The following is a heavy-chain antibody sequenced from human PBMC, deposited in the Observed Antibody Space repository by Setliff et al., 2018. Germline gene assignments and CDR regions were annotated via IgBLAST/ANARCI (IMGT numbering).Heavy chain of an antibody. D-gene: IGHD3-10*01. CDR2: IYYSGST. CDR3: ARHKSNGSGSYPSLYMDV. CDR1: GGSFTNTNNY. V-gene: IGHV4-39*01. Sequence: SETLSLTCSVSGGSFTNTNNYWGWIRQPPGKGLEWVATIYYSGSTYSNPSLKSRLIISVDAPDNQFSVKLSSVTAADTAVYYCARHKSNGSGSYPSLYMDVWGKGIMVTVSS. J-gene: IGHJ6*03.